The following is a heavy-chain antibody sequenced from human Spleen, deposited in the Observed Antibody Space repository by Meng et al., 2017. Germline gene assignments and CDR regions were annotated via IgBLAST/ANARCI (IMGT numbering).Heavy chain of an antibody. CDR1: GYNFPDYY. J-gene: IGHJ4*02. Sequence: QVRRVESGASGTRPGASVKVSCKPSGYNFPDYYRHWVRRAPGQGLEWMGRINPKSGDTHYAQKFQARVTMTGDTSISTAYMELSGLRSDDTAMYYCARDEDISAAGYLLGDFWGQGTLVTVSS. V-gene: IGHV1-2*06. D-gene: IGHD6-13*01. CDR2: INPKSGDT. CDR3: ARDEDISAAGYLLGDF.